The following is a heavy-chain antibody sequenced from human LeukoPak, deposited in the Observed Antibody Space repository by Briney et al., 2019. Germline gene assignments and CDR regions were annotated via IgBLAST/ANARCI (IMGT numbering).Heavy chain of an antibody. CDR1: GFTFSDYY. D-gene: IGHD5-18*01. V-gene: IGHV3-11*01. CDR3: AGTWIQLWYTARGNDY. CDR2: ISSSGSTI. Sequence: PGGSLRLSCAASGFTFSDYYMSWIRQAPGKELEGVSYISSSGSTIYYADSVKGRFTIPRDNAKNSLYLQMNSLRAEDTAVYYCAGTWIQLWYTARGNDYWGQGTLVTVSS. J-gene: IGHJ4*02.